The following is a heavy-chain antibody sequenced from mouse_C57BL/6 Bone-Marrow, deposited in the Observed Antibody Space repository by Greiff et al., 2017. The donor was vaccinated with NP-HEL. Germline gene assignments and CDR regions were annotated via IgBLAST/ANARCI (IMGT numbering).Heavy chain of an antibody. CDR1: GFTFSDFY. CDR2: SRNKANDYTT. J-gene: IGHJ1*03. D-gene: IGHD4-1*01. Sequence: EVMLVESGGGLVQSGRSLRLSCATSGFTFSDFYMEWVRQAPGKGLEWIAASRNKANDYTTEYSASVKGRFIVSRDTSQSILYLQMNALRAEDTAIYYCARDNWVWYFDVWGTGTTVTVSS. CDR3: ARDNWVWYFDV. V-gene: IGHV7-1*01.